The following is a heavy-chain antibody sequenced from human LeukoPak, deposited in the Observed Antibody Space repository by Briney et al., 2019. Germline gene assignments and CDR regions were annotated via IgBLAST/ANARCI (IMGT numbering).Heavy chain of an antibody. D-gene: IGHD3-22*01. CDR2: ISYDGSNK. V-gene: IGHV3-30*18. Sequence: PGGSLRRSFAASGFTFSSYGMHWVRQAPGKGLEWVAVISYDGSNKYYADSVKGRFTISRDNSKNTLYLQMNSLRAEDTAVFFQAKDGIRDGSGYYYGDNFDYWGQGTLVTVSS. CDR1: GFTFSSYG. J-gene: IGHJ4*02. CDR3: AKDGIRDGSGYYYGDNFDY.